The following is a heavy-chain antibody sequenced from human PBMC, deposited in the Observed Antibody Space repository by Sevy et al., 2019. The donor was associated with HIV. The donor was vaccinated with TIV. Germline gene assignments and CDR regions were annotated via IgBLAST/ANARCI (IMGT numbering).Heavy chain of an antibody. CDR2: IGTLTDT. D-gene: IGHD6-13*01. V-gene: IGHV3-13*01. CDR1: GFTFSTYD. J-gene: IGHJ3*02. Sequence: GGSLRLSCVASGFTFSTYDMHWVHQVTGKGLEWVSGIGTLTDTYYPDSVKGRFIISRENAKNSLYLQMNSLRAGDTAVYYCARACAAAGGKSGPIDAFDIWGQGTLVTVSS. CDR3: ARACAAAGGKSGPIDAFDI.